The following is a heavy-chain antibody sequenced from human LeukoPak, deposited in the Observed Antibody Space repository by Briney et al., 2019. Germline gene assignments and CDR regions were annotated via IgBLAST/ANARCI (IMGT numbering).Heavy chain of an antibody. D-gene: IGHD3-3*01. CDR1: GGTFTSYA. CDR2: IIPTFGSA. Sequence: SVKVSCKASGGTFTSYAISWVRQAPGQGLEWMGGIIPTFGSANYAQKFQGRVTITTGESTSTAYMQLSSLRSEDSAVYYCARHGGITVFGEAQPGGAFDIWGQGTMVTVSS. J-gene: IGHJ3*02. V-gene: IGHV1-69*05. CDR3: ARHGGITVFGEAQPGGAFDI.